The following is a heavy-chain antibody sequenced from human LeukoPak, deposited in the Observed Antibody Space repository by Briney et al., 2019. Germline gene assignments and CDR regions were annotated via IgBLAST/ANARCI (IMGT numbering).Heavy chain of an antibody. CDR3: ARVVSRTVGAIKWAFDP. CDR1: GCTFSSYT. V-gene: IGHV1-69*02. J-gene: IGHJ5*02. Sequence: SVKVSCKASGCTFSSYTISWVRQAPGQGLERMGSIIPILGIANYAQKFQDRVTITADKSTSTAYMELSRVRSEDTGVYFCARVVSRTVGAIKWAFDPWGQGTLSPSPQ. D-gene: IGHD4-23*01. CDR2: IIPILGIA.